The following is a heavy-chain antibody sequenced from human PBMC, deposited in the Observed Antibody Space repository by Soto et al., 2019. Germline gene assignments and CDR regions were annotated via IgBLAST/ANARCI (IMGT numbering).Heavy chain of an antibody. CDR3: VRLIGNSWLDS. V-gene: IGHV6-1*01. CDR2: TDYRSKWFH. CDR1: GDSVSTNSAT. D-gene: IGHD2-8*01. Sequence: QVQLQQSGPGLVKPSQTLSLTCDISGDSVSTNSATWNWIRQSPSGGLEWLGRTDYRSKWFHDYAVSVTNPIPITPDTSNNPVSLQLNSVSPDDTAVYYCVRLIGNSWLDSWGQGTLVIVSS. J-gene: IGHJ5*01.